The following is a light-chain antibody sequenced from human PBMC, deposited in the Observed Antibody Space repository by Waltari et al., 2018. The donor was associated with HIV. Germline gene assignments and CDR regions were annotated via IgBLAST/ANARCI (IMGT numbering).Light chain of an antibody. CDR3: QSYDTSLSGVV. CDR1: SSNIGTGYE. J-gene: IGLJ3*02. Sequence: QSVLTQPPSLSGAPGQRVTISCTGSSSNIGTGYEVPWYQQLPGTAPKLLICGDCNRPSGVPDRFSGSKSGTSASLAITGLQAEDEAVYYCQSYDTSLSGVVFGGGTKLTVL. CDR2: GDC. V-gene: IGLV1-40*01.